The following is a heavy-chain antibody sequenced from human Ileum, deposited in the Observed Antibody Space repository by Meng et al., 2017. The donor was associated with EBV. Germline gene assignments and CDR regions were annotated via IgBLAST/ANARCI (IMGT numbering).Heavy chain of an antibody. V-gene: IGHV4-39*07. CDR1: GASIRGSCYD. J-gene: IGHJ4*02. D-gene: IGHD3-9*01. Sequence: HVQVWVPGLLPHAYASSLPCTCLGASIRGSCYDWGWIRQPPGKGLEWIGSTYYRGSPNYNPSLKSRVTISVDTSKNQFSLNLSSVTAADTAVYYCARGDILTGYWYYFDYWGQGILVTVSS. CDR2: TYYRGSP. CDR3: ARGDILTGYWYYFDY.